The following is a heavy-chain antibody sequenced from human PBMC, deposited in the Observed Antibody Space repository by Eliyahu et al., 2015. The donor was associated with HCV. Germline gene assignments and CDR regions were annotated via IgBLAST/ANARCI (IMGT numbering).Heavy chain of an antibody. D-gene: IGHD3-10*02. V-gene: IGHV1-2*02. Sequence: QVQLVQSGAEVKKPGASVKVSCKASGYTFTGYYIHWVRQAPGQGPEWMGWINPNSGGTTFAQKFQGRVTLTRDTSISTAYMELTRLRSDDTAIYYCARTPLRNYVSYYYPMDVWGQGTTVTVS. CDR2: INPNSGGT. CDR1: GYTFTGYY. CDR3: ARTPLRNYVSYYYPMDV. J-gene: IGHJ6*02.